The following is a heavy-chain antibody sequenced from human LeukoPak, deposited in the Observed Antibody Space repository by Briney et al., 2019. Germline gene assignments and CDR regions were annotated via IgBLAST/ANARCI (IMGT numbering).Heavy chain of an antibody. V-gene: IGHV3-9*03. CDR3: AKDMTRYYYDSSGYYGTGAFDI. CDR1: GFTFDDYA. D-gene: IGHD3-22*01. Sequence: PGRSLRLSCAASGFTFDDYAMHWVRQAPGKGLEWVSGISWNSGSIGYADSVKGRFTISRDNAKNSLYLQMNSLRAEDMALYYCAKDMTRYYYDSSGYYGTGAFDIWGQGTMVTVSS. J-gene: IGHJ3*02. CDR2: ISWNSGSI.